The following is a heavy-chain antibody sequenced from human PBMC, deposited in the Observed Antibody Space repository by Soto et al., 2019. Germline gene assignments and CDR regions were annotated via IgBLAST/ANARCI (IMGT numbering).Heavy chain of an antibody. CDR2: ISAYNGNT. D-gene: IGHD6-6*01. Sequence: ASVKVSCKASGYTFTSYGISWVRQAPGQGLEWMGWISAYNGNTNYAQKLQGRVTMTTDTSTSTAYMELRSLRSDDTAVYYCARLEIAAYGVLYGMDVWGQGTTATVSS. J-gene: IGHJ6*02. CDR1: GYTFTSYG. CDR3: ARLEIAAYGVLYGMDV. V-gene: IGHV1-18*04.